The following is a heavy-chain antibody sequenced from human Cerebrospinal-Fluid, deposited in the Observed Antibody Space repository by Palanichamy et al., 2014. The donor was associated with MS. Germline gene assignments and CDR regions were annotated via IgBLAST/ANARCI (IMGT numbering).Heavy chain of an antibody. CDR1: GYSFSGYG. CDR2: ISTYNGKK. D-gene: IGHD2/OR15-2a*01. CDR3: ARTYFYGSENRQEYDWFDP. J-gene: IGHJ5*02. V-gene: IGHV1-18*01. Sequence: QVQLVQSGGEVKKPGASVKVSCKTSGYSFSGYGISWVRQAPGQGLEWMGWISTYNGKKNSAQTLRGRLTMTTDTSTSTAYMELRSLRSDDTAVYYCARTYFYGSENRQEYDWFDPWVQGTLVTVSS.